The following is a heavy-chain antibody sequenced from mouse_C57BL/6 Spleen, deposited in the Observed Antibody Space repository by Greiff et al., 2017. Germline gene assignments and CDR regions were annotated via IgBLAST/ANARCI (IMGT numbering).Heavy chain of an antibody. CDR3: TPGFAY. CDR1: GFTFTNDY. J-gene: IGHJ4*01. CDR2: IDPENGDT. V-gene: IGHV14-4*01. Sequence: VQLQQSGAELVRPGASVKLSCTASGFTFTNDYMHWVKQRPEQGLEWIGWIDPENGDTDYDSKFKGKATITADTSSNTAYLQLSSLTSEDTAVYYCTPGFAYWGQGTSVTVAS.